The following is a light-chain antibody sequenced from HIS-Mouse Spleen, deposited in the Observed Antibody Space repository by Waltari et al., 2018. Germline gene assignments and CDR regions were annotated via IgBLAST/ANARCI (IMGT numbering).Light chain of an antibody. CDR2: EVS. CDR3: SSYAGSNNYV. Sequence: QSALTQPPSASGSPGQSVTISCTGTNSAVGGYNYVSWYQQHPGKAPKLMIYEVSKRPSGVPDRFAGSKSGNTASLTVSGLQAEDEADYYCSSYAGSNNYVFGTGTKVTVL. J-gene: IGLJ1*01. CDR1: NSAVGGYNY. V-gene: IGLV2-8*01.